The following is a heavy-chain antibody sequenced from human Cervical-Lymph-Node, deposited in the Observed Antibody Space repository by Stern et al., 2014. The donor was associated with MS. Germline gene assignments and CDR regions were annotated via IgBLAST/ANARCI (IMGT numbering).Heavy chain of an antibody. CDR2: IHPSGTA. CDR1: GGSISSGSDY. CDR3: ASGYRIFDY. J-gene: IGHJ4*02. Sequence: VQLVESGPGLVKPSQTLSLTCTVSGGSISSGSDYWSWIRQPVGKGLEWIGRIHPSGTAYYTPSLKSRVTISTDTSRNRFSLELNSATAADTAIYYCASGYRIFDYWGQGILVTVSS. D-gene: IGHD5-18*01. V-gene: IGHV4-61*02.